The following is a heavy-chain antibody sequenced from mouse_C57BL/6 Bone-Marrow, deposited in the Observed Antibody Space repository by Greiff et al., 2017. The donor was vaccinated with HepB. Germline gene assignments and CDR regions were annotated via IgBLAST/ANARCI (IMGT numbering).Heavy chain of an antibody. D-gene: IGHD2-2*01. J-gene: IGHJ1*03. CDR2: IDPETGGT. CDR3: TWGVNYWYFDV. CDR1: GYTFTDYE. Sequence: VQRVESGAELVRPGASVTLSCKASGYTFTDYEMHWVKQTPVHGLEWIGAIDPETGGTAYNQKFKGKAILTADKSSSTAYMELRSLTSEDSAVYYCTWGVNYWYFDVWGTGTTVTVSS. V-gene: IGHV1-15*01.